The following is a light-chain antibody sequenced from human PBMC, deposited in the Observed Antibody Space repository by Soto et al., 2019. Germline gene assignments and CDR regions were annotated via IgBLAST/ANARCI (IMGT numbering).Light chain of an antibody. Sequence: DIPMTQSPSSLSASVGDRVTISCRSSQNIHKYLNWYQQRPGKAPNLLVYEATSLETGVSLKFSGSGSETEFTLTIISLQPEDFAAYYCQQSFVSPWTFGQGTNIEI. J-gene: IGKJ1*01. CDR1: QNIHKY. CDR2: EAT. CDR3: QQSFVSPWT. V-gene: IGKV1-39*01.